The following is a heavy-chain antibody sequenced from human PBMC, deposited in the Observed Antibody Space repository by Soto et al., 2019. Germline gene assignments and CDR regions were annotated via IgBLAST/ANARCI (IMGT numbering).Heavy chain of an antibody. Sequence: GASVKVSCKASGYTFTSYYMHCVRQAPGQGLEWMGIINPSGGSTSYAQKFQGRVTMTRDTSTSTVYMELSSLRSEDTAVYYCARDPASIAARPDAFDIWGQGTMVTVSS. CDR3: ARDPASIAARPDAFDI. J-gene: IGHJ3*02. CDR1: GYTFTSYY. V-gene: IGHV1-46*01. CDR2: INPSGGST. D-gene: IGHD6-6*01.